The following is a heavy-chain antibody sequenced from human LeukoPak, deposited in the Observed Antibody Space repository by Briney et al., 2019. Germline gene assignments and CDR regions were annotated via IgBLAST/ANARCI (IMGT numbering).Heavy chain of an antibody. CDR3: ARVMVSLVRGDYFYFDY. CDR1: GYTFTDHY. Sequence: ASVKVSCKASGYTFTDHYIHWVRQAPGQGLEWMGRINPNSSGANFAQKFQGRVTMTRDTSISTAYMEPSGLRSDDTAMYYCARVMVSLVRGDYFYFDYWAQGTLVTVSS. J-gene: IGHJ4*02. D-gene: IGHD3-10*01. V-gene: IGHV1-2*06. CDR2: INPNSSGA.